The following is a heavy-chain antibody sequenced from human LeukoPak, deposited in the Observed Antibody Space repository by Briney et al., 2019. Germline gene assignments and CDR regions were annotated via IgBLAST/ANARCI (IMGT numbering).Heavy chain of an antibody. J-gene: IGHJ6*04. CDR1: GYTFTDYY. CDR3: ARADPTRRMDV. V-gene: IGHV1-2*02. CDR2: INPNSDGT. Sequence: ASVKVSCKTSGYTFTDYYMHWVRQAPGQGLEWMGWINPNSDGTNYAQKFQGRVTMTRDTSISTAYMELSRLRSDDTAVYYCARADPTRRMDVWGKGTTVTVSS.